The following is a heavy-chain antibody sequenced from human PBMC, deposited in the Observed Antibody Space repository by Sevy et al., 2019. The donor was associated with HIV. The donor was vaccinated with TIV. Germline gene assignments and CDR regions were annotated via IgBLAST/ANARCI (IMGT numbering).Heavy chain of an antibody. V-gene: IGHV5-51*01. D-gene: IGHD3-22*01. CDR1: GYSFTSHW. CDR3: ATSRSGYFDRSGYYIY. J-gene: IGHJ4*02. Sequence: GESLKIFCKGSGYSFTSHWIGWVRHMPGKGLEWMGIIYPDDSDTRYSPSFQGQVTFSADKSISTAYLKWSRLKASDNAMYYCATSRSGYFDRSGYYIYWGQGTLVTVSS. CDR2: IYPDDSDT.